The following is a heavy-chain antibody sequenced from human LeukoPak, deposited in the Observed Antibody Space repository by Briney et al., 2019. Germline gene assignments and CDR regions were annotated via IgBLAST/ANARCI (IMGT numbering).Heavy chain of an antibody. CDR3: ARVSTFDYYYYGMDV. D-gene: IGHD2/OR15-2a*01. J-gene: IGHJ6*02. CDR2: INPSGGST. V-gene: IGHV1-46*01. Sequence: ASVEVSCKASGYTFTSYYMHWVRQAPGQGLEWMGIINPSGGSTSYAQKFQGRVTMTRDTSTSTVYMELSSLRSEDTAVYYCARVSTFDYYYYGMDVWGQGTTVTVSS. CDR1: GYTFTSYY.